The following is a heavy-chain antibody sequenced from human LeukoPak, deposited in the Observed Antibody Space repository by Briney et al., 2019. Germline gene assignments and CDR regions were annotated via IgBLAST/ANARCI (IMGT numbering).Heavy chain of an antibody. J-gene: IGHJ4*02. D-gene: IGHD5-18*01. CDR3: ARDGSGKYSYGFDY. CDR1: GFTVSNYY. Sequence: GGSLRLSCAASGFTVSNYYMSWVRQAPGKGLEWVSVIYTGGSTYYADSVKGRFSISRDNSKNTLYLQMNSLRAEDTAVYYCARDGSGKYSYGFDYWGQGTLVTVSS. CDR2: IYTGGST. V-gene: IGHV3-53*01.